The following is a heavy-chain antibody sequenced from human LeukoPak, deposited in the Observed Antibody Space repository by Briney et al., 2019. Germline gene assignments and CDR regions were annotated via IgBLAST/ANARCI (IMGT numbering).Heavy chain of an antibody. CDR3: AKSRVRGVYYFDY. V-gene: IGHV3-30*18. J-gene: IGHJ4*02. CDR1: GFTFRTYG. Sequence: QPGGSLRLSCAASGFTFRTYGMNWVRQAPGKGLEWVAIISYDGSNEDYADSVKGRFTISRDNSKNTLYLQMNGLRAEDSAVYYCAKSRVRGVYYFDYWGQGTLVTVSS. CDR2: ISYDGSNE. D-gene: IGHD3-10*02.